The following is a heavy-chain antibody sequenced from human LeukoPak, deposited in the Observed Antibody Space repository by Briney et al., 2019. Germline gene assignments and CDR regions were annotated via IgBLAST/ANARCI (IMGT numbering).Heavy chain of an antibody. CDR1: GGSISSYY. V-gene: IGHV4-39*01. J-gene: IGHJ3*02. CDR2: IYYSGST. Sequence: SETLSLTCTFSGGSISSYYWGWIRQPPGKGLEWIGSIYYSGSTYYNPSLKSRVTISVDTSKNQFSLKLSSVTAADTAVYYCARRGGIVVVPAIDIWGQGTMVTVSS. CDR3: ARRGGIVVVPAIDI. D-gene: IGHD2-2*01.